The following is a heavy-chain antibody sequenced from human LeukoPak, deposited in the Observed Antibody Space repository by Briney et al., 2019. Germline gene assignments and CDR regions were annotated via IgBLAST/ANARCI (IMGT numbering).Heavy chain of an antibody. Sequence: SETLSLTCTVSGGSISSSNYYWGWIRQSSGKGLEWIGSIYSRGSTYYNPSLKSRVLVSSDMSKNQFSLMLNSVTAADTAVYYCAIDARHRYCSSTSCYRGWLDPWGQGTLVTVSS. CDR1: GGSISSSNYY. J-gene: IGHJ5*02. V-gene: IGHV4-39*07. CDR3: AIDARHRYCSSTSCYRGWLDP. CDR2: IYSRGST. D-gene: IGHD2-2*01.